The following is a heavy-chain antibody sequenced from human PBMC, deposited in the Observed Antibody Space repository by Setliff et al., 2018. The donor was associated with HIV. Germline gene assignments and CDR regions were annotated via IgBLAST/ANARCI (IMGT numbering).Heavy chain of an antibody. Sequence: GESLRISCKASGYTFTNYWTARVRQMPGKGLEWMGIIHPRDFDIKYSQSFQGQVTISADKSLSTAYLQWNSLKASDTALYYCARLDSSGYYRSFDVWGQGTMVTVSS. CDR3: ARLDSSGYYRSFDV. J-gene: IGHJ3*01. D-gene: IGHD3-22*01. V-gene: IGHV5-51*01. CDR2: IHPRDFDI. CDR1: GYTFTNYW.